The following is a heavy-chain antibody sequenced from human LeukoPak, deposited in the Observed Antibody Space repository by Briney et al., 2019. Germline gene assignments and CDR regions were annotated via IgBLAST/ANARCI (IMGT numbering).Heavy chain of an antibody. D-gene: IGHD3-10*01. CDR3: AKTGGPWD. Sequence: SGGSLRLSCAASGFTVSSNYMSWVRQAPGKGLEWVSVIYSGGTTYYADSVKGRFTISRDTSRNTLYLQMNSLRAEDTAVYYCAKTGGPWDWGQGTLVIVSS. CDR2: IYSGGTT. CDR1: GFTVSSNY. J-gene: IGHJ4*02. V-gene: IGHV3-53*01.